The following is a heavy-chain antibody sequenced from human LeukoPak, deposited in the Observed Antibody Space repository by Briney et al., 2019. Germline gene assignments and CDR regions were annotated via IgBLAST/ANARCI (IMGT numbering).Heavy chain of an antibody. D-gene: IGHD2-2*02. CDR3: AKGIPFDF. Sequence: PSETLSLTCSVSFPVTNGFHWGWIRQPPGKGLEFMGYVHHTGTTYYNPSLNSRVTISVDTSKYQFSLWVPFVTAAATAVFFCAKGIPFDFWGQGRLVTVSS. CDR1: FPVTNGFH. CDR2: VHHTGTT. J-gene: IGHJ4*02. V-gene: IGHV4-38-2*02.